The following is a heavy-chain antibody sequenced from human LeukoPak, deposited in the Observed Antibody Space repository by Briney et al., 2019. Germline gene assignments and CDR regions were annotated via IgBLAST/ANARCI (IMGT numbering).Heavy chain of an antibody. J-gene: IGHJ6*03. CDR3: ARDLDMDV. Sequence: ASVKVSCKASGHPFTSSYMHWLRKAPGKGLEWMGIINPSGGSTTYAQKLQGRVTMTTDTSTSTAYMELRSLRSDDTAVYCCARDLDMDVWGKGTTVTVSS. V-gene: IGHV1-46*01. CDR1: GHPFTSSY. CDR2: INPSGGST.